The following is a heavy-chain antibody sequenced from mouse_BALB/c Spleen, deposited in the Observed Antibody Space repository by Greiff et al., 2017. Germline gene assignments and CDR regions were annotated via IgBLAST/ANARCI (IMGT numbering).Heavy chain of an antibody. CDR1: GYTFSSYW. J-gene: IGHJ2*01. CDR2: ILPGSGST. CDR3: ARGGYYEGYFDY. D-gene: IGHD2-3*01. V-gene: IGHV1-9*01. Sequence: VQGVESGAELMKPGASVKISCKATGYTFSSYWIEWVKQRPGHGLEWIGEILPGSGSTNYNEKFKGKATFTADTSSNTAYMQLSSLTSEDSAVYYCARGGYYEGYFDYWGQGTTLTVSS.